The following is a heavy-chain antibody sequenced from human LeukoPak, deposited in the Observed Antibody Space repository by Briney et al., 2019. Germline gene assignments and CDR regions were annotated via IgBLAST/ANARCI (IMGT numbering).Heavy chain of an antibody. CDR2: ISYNGYT. CDR3: ARHLDYYGSGSYEF. CDR1: GGSISTYY. J-gene: IGHJ4*02. V-gene: IGHV4-59*08. Sequence: SETLSLTCAVSGGSISTYYWSWIRQSPGKGLESIGYISYNGYTNYNPSLNSRVTMSVDTSKSQFSLRLSSVTASDTAVYYCARHLDYYGSGSYEFWGQGTLVTVSS. D-gene: IGHD3-10*01.